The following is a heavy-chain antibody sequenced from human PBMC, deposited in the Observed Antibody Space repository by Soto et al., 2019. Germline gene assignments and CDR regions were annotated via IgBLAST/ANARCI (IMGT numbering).Heavy chain of an antibody. CDR2: ISAYNGNT. CDR3: ARDGVYGSGDDAFDI. D-gene: IGHD3-10*01. V-gene: IGHV1-18*01. J-gene: IGHJ3*02. CDR1: GYTFTIYG. Sequence: ASVKVSCKASGYTFTIYGISGVLQAPVQGLDGMGWISAYNGNTNYAQKLQGRVTMTTDTSTSTAYMELRSLRSDDTAVYYCARDGVYGSGDDAFDIWGQGTMVTVSS.